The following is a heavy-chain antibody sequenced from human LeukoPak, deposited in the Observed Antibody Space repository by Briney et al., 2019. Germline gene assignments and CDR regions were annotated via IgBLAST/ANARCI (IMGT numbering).Heavy chain of an antibody. Sequence: PGGSLRLSCAASGFSFSYYWMSWVRQAPGKGLEWVANTKEDGSGSSYVDSVKGRFTISRDNAKNSLYLQMNSLRAKDTAVYYCAKGGVVGTRYYFDSWGQGTLVTVSS. CDR2: TKEDGSGS. V-gene: IGHV3-7*01. CDR3: AKGGVVGTRYYFDS. J-gene: IGHJ4*02. CDR1: GFSFSYYW. D-gene: IGHD2-15*01.